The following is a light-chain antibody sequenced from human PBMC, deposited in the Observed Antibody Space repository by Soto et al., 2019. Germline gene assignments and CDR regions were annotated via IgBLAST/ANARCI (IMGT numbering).Light chain of an antibody. CDR3: GSYTSTSTYV. Sequence: QSALTQPASVSGSPGQSITISCTGSSSDVSGYTYVSWFQQHPDKAPKVIISEVSDRPSGVSNRFSGSKSGNTASLTISGLQAEDEAEYYCGSYTSTSTYVFGTGTKLTVL. CDR2: EVS. J-gene: IGLJ1*01. CDR1: SSDVSGYTY. V-gene: IGLV2-14*01.